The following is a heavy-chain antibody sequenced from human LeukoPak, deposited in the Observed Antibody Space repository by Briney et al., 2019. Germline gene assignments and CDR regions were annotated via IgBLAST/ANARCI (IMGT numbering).Heavy chain of an antibody. CDR3: ARQEIAVALYYFDY. Sequence: KSSETLSLTCAVYGGSFSGYYWSWIRQPPGKGLEWIGEINHSGSTNYNPSLKSRVTISVDTSKNQFSLKLSSVTAADTAVYYCARQEIAVALYYFDYWGQGTLVTVSS. CDR2: INHSGST. D-gene: IGHD6-19*01. CDR1: GGSFSGYY. J-gene: IGHJ4*02. V-gene: IGHV4-34*01.